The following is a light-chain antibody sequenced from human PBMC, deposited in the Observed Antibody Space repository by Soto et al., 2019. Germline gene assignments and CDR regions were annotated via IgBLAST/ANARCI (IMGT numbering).Light chain of an antibody. Sequence: QSALTQPASESGCPGQSIAIACTGTSSDVGAYDYVSWYQQHPGKAPKVMIYDVTNRPSGVSNRFSGSKSGNTASLTISGLQAEYEADYYCSSYTSSSTYVFGTGTKVTVL. CDR3: SSYTSSSTYV. CDR1: SSDVGAYDY. CDR2: DVT. V-gene: IGLV2-14*01. J-gene: IGLJ1*01.